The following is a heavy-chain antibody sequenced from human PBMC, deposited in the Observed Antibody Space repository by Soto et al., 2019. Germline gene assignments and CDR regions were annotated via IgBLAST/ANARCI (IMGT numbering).Heavy chain of an antibody. V-gene: IGHV1-2*04. CDR1: ADTFTSYY. CDR2: INPNSGGT. Sequence: ASVKVSCKAPADTFTSYYMHWVRQAPGQGLEWMGWINPNSGGTNYAQKFQGWVTMTRDTSISTAYMELSRLRSDDTAVYYCARGGDSSGYYLSTWGQGTLVTVSS. CDR3: ARGGDSSGYYLST. J-gene: IGHJ5*02. D-gene: IGHD3-22*01.